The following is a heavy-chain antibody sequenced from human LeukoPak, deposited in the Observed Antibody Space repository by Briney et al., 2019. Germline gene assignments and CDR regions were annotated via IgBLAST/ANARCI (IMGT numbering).Heavy chain of an antibody. CDR2: VYYSGST. D-gene: IGHD3-10*01. CDR3: ARHPELYFFDY. V-gene: IGHV4-59*08. Sequence: SETLSLTCTVSGGSISYYYWSWIRQPPGKGLEWIGYVYYSGSTSYNPSLKSRVTISADTSKNQVPLTLSSVTAADTAVYYCARHPELYFFDYWGQGTLVTVSS. J-gene: IGHJ4*02. CDR1: GGSISYYY.